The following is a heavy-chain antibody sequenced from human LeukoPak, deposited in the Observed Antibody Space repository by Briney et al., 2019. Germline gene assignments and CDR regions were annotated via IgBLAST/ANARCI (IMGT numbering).Heavy chain of an antibody. D-gene: IGHD3-3*01. CDR3: ASSFGVVRYFDY. Sequence: PSETLSLTCAVSGGSISSGGYSWSWIRQPLGKGLEWIGYIYHSGSTYYNPSLKSRVTISVDRSKNQFSLKLSSVTAADTAVYYCASSFGVVRYFDYWGQGTLVTVSS. CDR1: GGSISSGGYS. J-gene: IGHJ4*02. V-gene: IGHV4-30-2*01. CDR2: IYHSGST.